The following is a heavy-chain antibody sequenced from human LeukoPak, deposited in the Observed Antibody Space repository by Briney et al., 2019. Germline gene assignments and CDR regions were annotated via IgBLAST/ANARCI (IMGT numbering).Heavy chain of an antibody. D-gene: IGHD6-19*01. CDR3: ARLTKGIAVAGTYYGMDV. CDR1: GYSFSHYW. CDR2: IYPGDSDT. Sequence: GESLKISCKGSGYSFSHYWIGWVGQMPGKSLEWMGVIYPGDSDTRYSPSFQGQVTISADKSISTAYLQWSSLKASDTAMYYCARLTKGIAVAGTYYGMDVWGQGTTVTVSS. J-gene: IGHJ6*02. V-gene: IGHV5-51*01.